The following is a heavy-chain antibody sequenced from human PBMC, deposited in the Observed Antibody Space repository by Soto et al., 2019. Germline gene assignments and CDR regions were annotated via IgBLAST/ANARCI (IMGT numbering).Heavy chain of an antibody. CDR1: GDSVSSNSAA. D-gene: IGHD1-7*01. CDR3: AGTTSLQWYYMDV. Sequence: QVQLQQSSPGLVRPSQTLSLTCAISGDSVSSNSAAWNWIRQSPSRGLEWLGRTYYRSTRRYNAYAVAVNSRVADIPDASRTQFSLHLNSVTPEDAAVYYCAGTTSLQWYYMDVWDKGTTVTVS. J-gene: IGHJ6*03. CDR2: TYYRSTRRYN. V-gene: IGHV6-1*01.